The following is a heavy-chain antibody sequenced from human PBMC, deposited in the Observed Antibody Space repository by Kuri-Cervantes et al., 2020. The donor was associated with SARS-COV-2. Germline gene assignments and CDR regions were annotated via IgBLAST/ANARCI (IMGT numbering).Heavy chain of an antibody. CDR1: GFTFSSYS. D-gene: IGHD2-21*01. CDR2: ISYDGSNK. V-gene: IGHV3-30*03. Sequence: GESLKISCAASGFTFSSYSMNWVRQAPGKGLEWVAIISYDGSNKYYADSVKGRFTISRDNPKNTLYLQMNSLRAEDTAVYYCARDRVGVHDYWGQGTLVTVSS. J-gene: IGHJ4*02. CDR3: ARDRVGVHDY.